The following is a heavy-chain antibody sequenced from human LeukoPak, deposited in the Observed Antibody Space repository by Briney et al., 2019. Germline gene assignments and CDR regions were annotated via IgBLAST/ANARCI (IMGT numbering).Heavy chain of an antibody. V-gene: IGHV3-21*01. Sequence: GGSLRLSCAASGFTFSSYEMNWVRQAPGKGLEWVSSISSSSSYIYYADSVKGRFTISRDNAKNSLYLQMNSLRAEDTAVYYCARAAGFGELFSPPDYWGQGTLVTVSS. CDR2: ISSSSSYI. J-gene: IGHJ4*02. CDR3: ARAAGFGELFSPPDY. CDR1: GFTFSSYE. D-gene: IGHD3-10*01.